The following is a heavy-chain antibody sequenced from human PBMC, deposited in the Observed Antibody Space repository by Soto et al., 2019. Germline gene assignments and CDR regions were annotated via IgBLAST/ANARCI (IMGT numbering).Heavy chain of an antibody. CDR3: AMLGGWSGGSSGMDV. Sequence: EVQLVESGGGLVQPGGSLRLSCAASGLIFSDYHIDWVRQAPGKGLEWVGRIRRKANSYTTEYAASVKGRVTISRADSKTSLYLQTNSLKSEDTAVYYCAMLGGWSGGSSGMDVWGQGTKVTVSS. CDR2: IRRKANSYTT. V-gene: IGHV3-72*01. D-gene: IGHD6-19*01. CDR1: GLIFSDYH. J-gene: IGHJ6*02.